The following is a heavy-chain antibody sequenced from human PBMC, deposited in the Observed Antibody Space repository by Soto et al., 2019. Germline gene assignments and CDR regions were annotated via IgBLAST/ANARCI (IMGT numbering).Heavy chain of an antibody. CDR2: IIPIFGTA. V-gene: IGHV1-69*13. Sequence: SVKVSCKASGGTFSSYAISWVRQAPGQGLEWMGGIIPIFGTANYAQKFQGRVTITADESTSTAYMELSSLRSEDTAVYYCARAGGYSGYDSVYYFDYWGQGTLVTVSS. CDR3: ARAGGYSGYDSVYYFDY. J-gene: IGHJ4*02. D-gene: IGHD5-12*01. CDR1: GGTFSSYA.